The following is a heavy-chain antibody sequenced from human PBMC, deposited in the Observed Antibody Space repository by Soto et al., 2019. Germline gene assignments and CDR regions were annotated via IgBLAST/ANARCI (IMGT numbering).Heavy chain of an antibody. CDR2: IYYGGST. CDR3: ARGQLLHYQYGLDV. V-gene: IGHV4-59*07. J-gene: IGHJ6*02. CDR1: GVPITTFY. Sequence: QVQLQESGPALVRPSDSLSLMCSVSGVPITTFYWSWIRQAPGKGLEYIGYIYYGGSTHYNPALKSRVTISVDTAKNVFSLNLRSVTAADTAAYYCARGQLLHYQYGLDVWGQGTTVIV. D-gene: IGHD3-10*01.